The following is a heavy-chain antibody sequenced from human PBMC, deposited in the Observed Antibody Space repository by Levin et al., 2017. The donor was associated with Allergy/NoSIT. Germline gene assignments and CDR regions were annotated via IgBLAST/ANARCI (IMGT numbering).Heavy chain of an antibody. V-gene: IGHV3-11*05. CDR2: ISDASRNT. CDR1: GFTFSDYY. D-gene: IGHD3-22*01. CDR3: ARDVAPYHYDSYGYYLHAFDF. Sequence: GESLKISCAASGFTFSDYYMAWIRQAPGKGLEWISYISDASRNTNYADSVQGRFTISRDNAKNIVYLQMNSLKDEDTAVYYCARDVAPYHYDSYGYYLHAFDFWGQGTMVTVSS. J-gene: IGHJ3*01.